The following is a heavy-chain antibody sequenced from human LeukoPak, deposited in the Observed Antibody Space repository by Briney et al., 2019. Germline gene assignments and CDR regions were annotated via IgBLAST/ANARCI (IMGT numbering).Heavy chain of an antibody. CDR1: GFTFSGYS. CDR3: ARAYGVAVVPDAFDI. Sequence: GGSLRLSCAASGFTFSGYSMNGVRKAPGKGLEGVSSISSSSSYIYYADSVKGRFTISRDNAKNSLYLQMNSLRAEDTAVYYCARAYGVAVVPDAFDIWGQGTMVTVSS. J-gene: IGHJ3*02. CDR2: ISSSSSYI. D-gene: IGHD6-19*01. V-gene: IGHV3-21*01.